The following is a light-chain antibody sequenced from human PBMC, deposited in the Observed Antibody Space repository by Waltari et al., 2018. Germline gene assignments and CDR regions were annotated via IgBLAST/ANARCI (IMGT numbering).Light chain of an antibody. CDR3: QQYHTTPFT. J-gene: IGKJ3*01. CDR2: WAS. V-gene: IGKV4-1*01. CDR1: QTVLYTSNNKNY. Sequence: DIVMTQSPDSLTVSLGERATINCKSSQTVLYTSNNKNYLAWYQQKPGQPPKLLIYWASTRESGVPDRFTGSGSGTDFTLSNSSLQAEDVAVYFCQQYHTTPFTFGPGTKLDIK.